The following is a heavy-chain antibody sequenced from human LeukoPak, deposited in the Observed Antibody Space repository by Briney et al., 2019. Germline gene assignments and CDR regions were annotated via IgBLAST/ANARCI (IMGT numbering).Heavy chain of an antibody. J-gene: IGHJ4*02. D-gene: IGHD3-22*01. CDR1: GDSVSSNSAA. CDR3: ARDEIDYYDSSGYYGTIDY. Sequence: SQTLSLTCAISGDSVSSNSAAWNWIRQSPSRGLEWLGRTYYRSKWYNGYAVSVKSRITINPDTSKNQFSLQLNSVTPEDTAVYYCARDEIDYYDSSGYYGTIDYWGQGTLVTVSS. CDR2: TYYRSKWYN. V-gene: IGHV6-1*01.